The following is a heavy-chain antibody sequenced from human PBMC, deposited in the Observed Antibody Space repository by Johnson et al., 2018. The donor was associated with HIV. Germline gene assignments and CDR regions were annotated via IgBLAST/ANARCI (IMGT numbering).Heavy chain of an antibody. D-gene: IGHD6-19*01. J-gene: IGHJ3*02. V-gene: IGHV3-15*01. CDR1: GFTFSNAW. Sequence: EVQLVESGGGLVKPGGSLRLSCAASGFTFSNAWMSWVRQAPGKGLEWVGRIKSKTDDGTTDYAAPVHDRFTNSRDDSKNTLYLQMNSLKSEDTAVYYCTTEGPRSSGWYSGAFDIWGQGTMVTVSS. CDR2: IKSKTDDGTT. CDR3: TTEGPRSSGWYSGAFDI.